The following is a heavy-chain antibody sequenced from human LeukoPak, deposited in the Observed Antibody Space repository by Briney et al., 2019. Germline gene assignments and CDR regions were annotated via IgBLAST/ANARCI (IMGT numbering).Heavy chain of an antibody. CDR2: IYYSGST. D-gene: IGHD3-22*01. V-gene: IGHV4-59*12. Sequence: PSETLSLTCTVSGGSISSYYWSWIRQPPGKGLEWIGYIYYSGSTNYNPSLKSRVTISVDTSKNQFSLKLSSVTAADTAVYYCAREISPKGAAYYDSSGYYSAFDIWGQGTMVTVSS. J-gene: IGHJ3*02. CDR1: GGSISSYY. CDR3: AREISPKGAAYYDSSGYYSAFDI.